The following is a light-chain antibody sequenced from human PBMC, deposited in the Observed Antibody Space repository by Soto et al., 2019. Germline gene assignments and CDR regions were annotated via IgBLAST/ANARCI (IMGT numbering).Light chain of an antibody. CDR3: QHRRNWPLT. Sequence: EIVLTQSPGTLSLSPGSTATLSCRASQSVNNQLAWYQQKPGQAPRLLIYDASTRATGIPARISGSGSGTDFTLTISSLEPEDVAVYYCQHRRNWPLTFGGGTKVEIK. V-gene: IGKV3-11*01. CDR1: QSVNNQ. CDR2: DAS. J-gene: IGKJ4*01.